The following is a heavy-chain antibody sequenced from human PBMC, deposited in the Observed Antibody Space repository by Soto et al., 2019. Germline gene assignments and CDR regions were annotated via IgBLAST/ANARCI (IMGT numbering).Heavy chain of an antibody. D-gene: IGHD3-16*01. J-gene: IGHJ4*02. CDR3: ASVPFGGVVLAH. V-gene: IGHV4-59*01. CDR1: APAFRTYY. CDR2: VYFNGNT. Sequence: ENLSRTCTDPAPAFRTYYCSWILQAPGKGLEWVGYVYFNGNTNYNPSLQRRVSISIDTFKNQISLTLNSVTAADTSVYYCASVPFGGVVLAHWGQGTMVTV.